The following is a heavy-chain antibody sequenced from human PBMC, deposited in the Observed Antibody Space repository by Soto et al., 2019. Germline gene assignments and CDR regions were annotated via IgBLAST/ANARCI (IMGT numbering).Heavy chain of an antibody. Sequence: HVQLVESGGGVVQPGTSLRLSCAASGFTFKIHAMHWVRQAPGKRLEWMAVIAYDGNEKFYADSVKGRFTISRDNSKNALYLQINTLRNEDTAVYYCGKDVGDYVPYYYGVDVWGQGTTVTVSS. J-gene: IGHJ6*02. CDR3: GKDVGDYVPYYYGVDV. CDR2: IAYDGNEK. CDR1: GFTFKIHA. D-gene: IGHD1-26*01. V-gene: IGHV3-30*18.